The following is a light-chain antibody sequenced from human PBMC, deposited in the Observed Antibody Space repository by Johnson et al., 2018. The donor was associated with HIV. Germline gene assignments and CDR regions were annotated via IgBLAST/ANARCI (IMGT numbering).Light chain of an antibody. CDR1: SSDMGNYA. Sequence: QSVLTQPPSVSAAPGQKVTISCSGSSSDMGNYAVSWYQQLPGTAPKLLIYDNNKRPSGIPDRFSGSKSGTSATLGITGLQTGDEADYYCGTWDNSLSAHFVFGSGTKITVL. CDR3: GTWDNSLSAHFV. CDR2: DNN. J-gene: IGLJ1*01. V-gene: IGLV1-51*01.